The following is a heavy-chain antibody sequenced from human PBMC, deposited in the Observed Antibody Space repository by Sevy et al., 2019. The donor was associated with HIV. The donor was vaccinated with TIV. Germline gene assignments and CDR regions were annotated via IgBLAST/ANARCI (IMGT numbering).Heavy chain of an antibody. D-gene: IGHD6-19*01. CDR2: ISYDGSSH. J-gene: IGHJ4*02. CDR3: ASDSCYSTDWYPSDY. V-gene: IGHV3-30-3*01. CDR1: EFMFSTYA. Sequence: GGSLRLSCAASEFMFSTYAMHWVRQAPGKGLEWVAVISYDGSSHYYADSVKGRFTISRDNSKNTLFLQMNSLRLEDTAFYYCASDSCYSTDWYPSDYWGQGTLVTVSS.